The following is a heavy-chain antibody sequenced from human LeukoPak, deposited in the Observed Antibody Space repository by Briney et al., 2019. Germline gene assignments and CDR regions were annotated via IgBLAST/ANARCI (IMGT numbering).Heavy chain of an antibody. V-gene: IGHV3-23*01. J-gene: IGHJ4*02. D-gene: IGHD5-12*01. CDR2: ISGSGDGT. Sequence: GGYLRLSCAASGFTFSNYAMSWVRQAPGKGLEWVSAISGSGDGTYSADSVKGRFTISRDNSKNTLYLQMNSLRAEDTAVYYCAKPFYSGYDSHFDYWGRGTLVTVSS. CDR3: AKPFYSGYDSHFDY. CDR1: GFTFSNYA.